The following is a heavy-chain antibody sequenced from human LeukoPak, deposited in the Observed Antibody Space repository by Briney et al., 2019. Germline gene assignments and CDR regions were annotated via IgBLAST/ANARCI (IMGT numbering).Heavy chain of an antibody. Sequence: ASVKASCKASGYTFTGYYMHWVRQAPGQGLEWMGWINPNSGGTNYAQKFQGRVTMTRDTSISTAYMELSRLRSDDTAVYYCARVRKGYCSSTTCYDRFYYYYIDVWDKGTTVTVSS. J-gene: IGHJ6*03. CDR2: INPNSGGT. V-gene: IGHV1-2*02. D-gene: IGHD2-2*01. CDR3: ARVRKGYCSSTTCYDRFYYYYIDV. CDR1: GYTFTGYY.